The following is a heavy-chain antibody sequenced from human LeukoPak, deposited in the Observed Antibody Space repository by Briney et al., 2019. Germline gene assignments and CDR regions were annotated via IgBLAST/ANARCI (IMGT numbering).Heavy chain of an antibody. V-gene: IGHV4-59*01. CDR1: GGSISTYY. J-gene: IGHJ3*02. Sequence: PSETLSLTCTVSGGSISTYYWSWIRQPPGKELEWIGYVYYSGSTNYNPSLKSRVTISADTSKNQFSLRLSSVTAADTAVYYCARQKTSYYYDSSGYYYIDAFDIWGQGTMVTVSS. D-gene: IGHD3-22*01. CDR3: ARQKTSYYYDSSGYYYIDAFDI. CDR2: VYYSGST.